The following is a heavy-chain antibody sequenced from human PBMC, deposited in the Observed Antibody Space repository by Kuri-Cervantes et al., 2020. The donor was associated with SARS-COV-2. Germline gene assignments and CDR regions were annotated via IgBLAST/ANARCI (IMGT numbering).Heavy chain of an antibody. J-gene: IGHJ4*02. CDR3: AKEHTYSVAFDY. CDR1: GFTFRTNV. V-gene: IGHV3-30*18. CDR2: ISYDGSNK. Sequence: GGSLRLSCVVSGFTFRTNVMAWVRQAPGKGLEWVAVISYDGSNKYYADSVKGRFSISRDNPKDTLYLEMNSLKPDDTAVYYCAKEHTYSVAFDYWGQGTLVTDSS. D-gene: IGHD2-15*01.